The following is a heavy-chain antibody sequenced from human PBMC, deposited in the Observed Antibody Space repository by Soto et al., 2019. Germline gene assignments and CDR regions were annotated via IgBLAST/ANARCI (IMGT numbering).Heavy chain of an antibody. CDR2: IYHSGST. D-gene: IGHD4-17*01. J-gene: IGHJ4*02. CDR1: GGSISSGGYS. Sequence: QLQLQESGSGLVKPSQTLSLTCAVSGGSISSGGYSWSWIRQPPGKGLEWIGYIYHSGSTYYNPSLXSXXTISVDRSKNQCSLKLSSVTAAYTAVYYCARGMTTVTTLDYWGQGTLVTVSS. CDR3: ARGMTTVTTLDY. V-gene: IGHV4-30-2*01.